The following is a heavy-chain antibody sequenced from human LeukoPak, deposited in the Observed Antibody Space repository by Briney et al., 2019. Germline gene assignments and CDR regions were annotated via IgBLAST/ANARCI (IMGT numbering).Heavy chain of an antibody. J-gene: IGHJ4*02. CDR2: IYPGDSDT. CDR1: GYSFTSYW. Sequence: GESLKISCKGSGYSFTSYWIGWVRQMPGKGLEWMGIIYPGDSDTRYSPSFQGQVTISADKSISTAYLQWSSLKASDTAMYYCARLGASRGYSYGTNDYWGQGTLVTVSS. CDR3: ARLGASRGYSYGTNDY. D-gene: IGHD5-18*01. V-gene: IGHV5-51*01.